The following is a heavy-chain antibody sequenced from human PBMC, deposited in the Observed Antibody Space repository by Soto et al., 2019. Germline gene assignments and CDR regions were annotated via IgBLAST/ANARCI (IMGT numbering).Heavy chain of an antibody. CDR3: TRGGRSTSYYLEF. J-gene: IGHJ4*02. V-gene: IGHV3-11*06. Sequence: VQLVESGGGLVKPGGSLRLSCAASGLSFSDYSMTWIRQAPGKGPEWVARISRGGGDTEYADTVKGRFTISRDNAKNSLYLQMDSMRAEDTAVYYCTRGGRSTSYYLEFWGQGTLVTVSS. CDR2: ISRGGGDT. CDR1: GLSFSDYS. D-gene: IGHD6-13*01.